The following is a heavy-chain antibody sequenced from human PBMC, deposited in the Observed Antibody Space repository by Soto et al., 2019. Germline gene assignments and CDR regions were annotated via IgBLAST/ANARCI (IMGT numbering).Heavy chain of an antibody. Sequence: ASVKVSCKASGYTFTGYHIHWLRQAPGQGLEWMGWINTDSGGTLYALKFQGRVTMTRDTSISTAYMEVGRLTSDDTAVYYCARWVGASNWFDPWGQGTLVTVSS. CDR3: ARWVGASNWFDP. CDR2: INTDSGGT. V-gene: IGHV1-2*02. J-gene: IGHJ5*02. D-gene: IGHD1-26*01. CDR1: GYTFTGYH.